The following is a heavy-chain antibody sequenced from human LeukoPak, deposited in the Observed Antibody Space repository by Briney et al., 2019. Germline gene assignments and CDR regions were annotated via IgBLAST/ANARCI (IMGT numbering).Heavy chain of an antibody. CDR1: GFTFSSDW. D-gene: IGHD3-16*01. V-gene: IGHV3-74*01. CDR3: VNSKAYPDS. Sequence: PGGSLRLSCAVSGFTFSSDWMHWVRQAPGKGLVWVSRINTDGSSTDYADSVKGRFTISRDNAKNTLYLQMNSLRAEATAVYYCVNSKAYPDSWGQGTLVTVSS. J-gene: IGHJ4*02. CDR2: INTDGSST.